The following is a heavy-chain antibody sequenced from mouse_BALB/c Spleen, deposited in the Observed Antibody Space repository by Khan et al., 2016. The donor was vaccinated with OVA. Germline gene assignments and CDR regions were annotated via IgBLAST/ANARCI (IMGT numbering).Heavy chain of an antibody. Sequence: VQLQESGPQLVRPGASVKISCKASGYSFTSYWLHWVKQRPGQGLEWIGMIDPSDSETRLNQKFKDKATLTVDKSSNTAYMQFSSPTSEDSAVYYCATGNRWFPYWGQGTMVTVSA. CDR3: ATGNRWFPY. D-gene: IGHD2-1*01. CDR1: GYSFTSYW. V-gene: IGHV1S126*01. CDR2: IDPSDSET. J-gene: IGHJ3*01.